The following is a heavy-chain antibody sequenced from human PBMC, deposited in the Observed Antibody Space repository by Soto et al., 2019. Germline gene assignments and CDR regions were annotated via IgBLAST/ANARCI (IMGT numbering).Heavy chain of an antibody. J-gene: IGHJ6*02. CDR1: GFTFSSYS. CDR2: ISSSSSYI. Sequence: GGSLRLSCAASGFTFSSYSMNWVRQAPGKGLERVSSISSSSSYIYYADSVKGRFTISRDSAKNSLYLQMNSLRAEDTAVYYCARDPIYGDYSVYYYYYGMDVWGQGTTVTVSS. D-gene: IGHD4-17*01. V-gene: IGHV3-21*01. CDR3: ARDPIYGDYSVYYYYYGMDV.